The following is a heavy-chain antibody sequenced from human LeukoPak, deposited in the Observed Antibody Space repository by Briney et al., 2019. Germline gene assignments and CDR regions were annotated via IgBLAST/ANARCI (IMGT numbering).Heavy chain of an antibody. CDR2: VSNSGSTT. CDR1: GFTFSNSA. CDR3: AKMRGKDGVRDSFDV. V-gene: IGHV3-23*01. Sequence: PGGSLRLSCEASGFTFSNSAMTWVRQVPGKGPEWVSTVSNSGSTTYYEDSVKGRFTIARDNLKNTLYLQMNGLRAEDTALYYCAKMRGKDGVRDSFDVWGQGTMVTVSS. J-gene: IGHJ3*01.